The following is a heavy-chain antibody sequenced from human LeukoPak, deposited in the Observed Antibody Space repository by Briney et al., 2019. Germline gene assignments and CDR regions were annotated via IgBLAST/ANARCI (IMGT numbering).Heavy chain of an antibody. Sequence: GGSLRLSCAASGFTFSSYGMHWVRQAPGKGLEWVAVISYDGSNKYYADSVKGRFTISRDNSKNTLYLQMNSLRAEDTAVYYCAKDLSPPHNIVVVVAATTYYHYGMDVWGQGTTVTVSS. CDR2: ISYDGSNK. J-gene: IGHJ6*02. D-gene: IGHD2-15*01. CDR3: AKDLSPPHNIVVVVAATTYYHYGMDV. V-gene: IGHV3-30*18. CDR1: GFTFSSYG.